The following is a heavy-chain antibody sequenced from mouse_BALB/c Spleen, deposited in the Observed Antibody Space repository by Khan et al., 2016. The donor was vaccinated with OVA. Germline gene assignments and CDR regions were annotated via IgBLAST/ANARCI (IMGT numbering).Heavy chain of an antibody. J-gene: IGHJ2*01. V-gene: IGHV1-76*01. CDR1: GYIFTTYW. Sequence: QVQLKESGAELVRPGASVKLSCKTSGYIFTTYWIHWVKQRSGQGLEWIARIYPGTGNIYYSANFKGKATLTADNSSSTAYMQFSSLKSEDSAVYFCEREEALYYFDYWGQGTTLTVSS. CDR3: EREEALYYFDY. CDR2: IYPGTGNI. D-gene: IGHD3-2*02.